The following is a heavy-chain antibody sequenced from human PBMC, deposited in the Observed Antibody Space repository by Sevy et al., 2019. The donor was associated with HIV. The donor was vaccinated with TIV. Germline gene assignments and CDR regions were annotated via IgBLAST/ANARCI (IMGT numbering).Heavy chain of an antibody. D-gene: IGHD2-15*01. CDR2: IVVGSGNT. Sequence: ASVKVSCKASGFTFTSSAVQWVRQARGQRLEWIGWIVVGSGNTNYAQKFQERVTITRDTSTSTAYMELSSLRSEDTAVYYCAAVGGFFGDFDYWGQGTLVTVSS. J-gene: IGHJ4*02. CDR1: GFTFTSSA. CDR3: AAVGGFFGDFDY. V-gene: IGHV1-58*01.